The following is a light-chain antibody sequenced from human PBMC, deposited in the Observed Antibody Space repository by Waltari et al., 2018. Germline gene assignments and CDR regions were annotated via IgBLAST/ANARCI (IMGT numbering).Light chain of an antibody. J-gene: IGKJ4*01. CDR1: PGISSY. V-gene: IGKV1-9*01. CDR2: AAS. Sequence: IQLTQSPSSLSASVGDRVTITCRASPGISSYLAWYQQKPGQAPKLLIYAASTLQSGVPSRFSGSASGTDFTLTISSLQPEDFATYYCQQLNSYPLTFGGGTKVEIK. CDR3: QQLNSYPLT.